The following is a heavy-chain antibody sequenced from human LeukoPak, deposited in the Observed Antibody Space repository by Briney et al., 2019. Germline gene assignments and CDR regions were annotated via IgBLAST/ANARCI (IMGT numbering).Heavy chain of an antibody. CDR3: ARSQGGYGYYDSSGYPPGDDAFDI. D-gene: IGHD3-22*01. J-gene: IGHJ3*02. CDR2: IIPIFGTA. Sequence: SVKVSCKASGGTFSSYAISWARQAPGQGLEWMGGIIPIFGTANYAQKFQGRVTITADESTSTAYMELSSLRSEDTAVYYCARSQGGYGYYDSSGYPPGDDAFDIWGQGTMVTVSS. CDR1: GGTFSSYA. V-gene: IGHV1-69*13.